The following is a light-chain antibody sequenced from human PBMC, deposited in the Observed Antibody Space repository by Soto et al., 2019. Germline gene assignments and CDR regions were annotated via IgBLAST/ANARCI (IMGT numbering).Light chain of an antibody. J-gene: IGKJ5*01. CDR2: GSF. CDR1: QSVDNN. CDR3: QQYNDRPPIT. V-gene: IGKV3-15*01. Sequence: EIVMTQSQVTLSASPGESATLSCRASQSVDNNVAWYQQKPGQAPRLLIVGSFARATGIPARFSGSGSGSEFTLTISGLQSEDFAVYYCQQYNDRPPITFGQGTLLEI.